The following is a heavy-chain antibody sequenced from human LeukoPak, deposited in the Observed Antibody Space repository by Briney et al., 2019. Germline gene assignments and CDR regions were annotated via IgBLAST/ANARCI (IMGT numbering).Heavy chain of an antibody. CDR1: GFTFSDYY. Sequence: PGGSLRLSCAASGFTFSDYYMSWIRQAPGKGLEWLSDISSGSSYRSYADSVKGRFTISRDNAKNSLYLQMNSLRAEDTAVYYCAREDRDGYNRINYWGQGTLVTVSS. CDR3: AREDRDGYNRINY. CDR2: ISSGSSYR. J-gene: IGHJ4*02. D-gene: IGHD5-24*01. V-gene: IGHV3-11*06.